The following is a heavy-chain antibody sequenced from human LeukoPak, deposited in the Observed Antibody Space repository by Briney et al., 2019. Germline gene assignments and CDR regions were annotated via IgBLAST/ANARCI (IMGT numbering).Heavy chain of an antibody. Sequence: PGGSLRLSCAASGLTVSSTYMSWVRQTPGKGLEWVSVIYSGGSTYYADSVKGRFTISRDNSKNTLYLQMNSLRAEDTAVYYCARDLLEWYFDYWGQGTLVTVPS. V-gene: IGHV3-66*01. CDR1: GLTVSSTY. CDR2: IYSGGST. J-gene: IGHJ4*02. CDR3: ARDLLEWYFDY. D-gene: IGHD3-3*01.